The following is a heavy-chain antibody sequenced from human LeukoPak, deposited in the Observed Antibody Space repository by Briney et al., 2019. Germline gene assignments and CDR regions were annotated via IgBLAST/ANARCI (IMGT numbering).Heavy chain of an antibody. CDR1: GASINSAGYY. V-gene: IGHV4-31*03. J-gene: IGHJ4*02. CDR2: ISYTGST. Sequence: KPSETLSLTCTVSGASINSAGYYWSWIRQLPGKGLEWIGYISYTGSTYYNPSLKSRVIISRDTSKNQFSLKLSSVTAADTAIYYCARGDYWGQGTLVTVPS. CDR3: ARGDY.